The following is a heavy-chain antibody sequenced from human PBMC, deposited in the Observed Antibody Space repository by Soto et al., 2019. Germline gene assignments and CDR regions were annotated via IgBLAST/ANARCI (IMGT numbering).Heavy chain of an antibody. CDR2: ISAYNGNT. CDR3: ARFTLRSEFGEVVYYYGMDV. D-gene: IGHD3-10*01. J-gene: IGHJ6*02. Sequence: QVQLVQSGAEVKKPGASVKVSCKASGYTFTSYGISWVRQAPGQGLEWMGWISAYNGNTNYAQKLQGRVTMTTDTSTSTAYMELRSLRSDDTAVYYCARFTLRSEFGEVVYYYGMDVWGQGTTVTVSS. V-gene: IGHV1-18*01. CDR1: GYTFTSYG.